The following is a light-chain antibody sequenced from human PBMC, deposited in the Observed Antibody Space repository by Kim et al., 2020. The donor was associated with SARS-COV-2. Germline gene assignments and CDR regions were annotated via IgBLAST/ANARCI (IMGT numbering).Light chain of an antibody. Sequence: DIQMTQSPSTLSAFVGTRVTITCRASQSVDNWLAWYQQMPGKAPKLLIYQASKLASGVPSRFSGSGSGTTFTLTIYSLQPDDSAIYYCKQYETYWTFGPGTKVDIK. CDR3: KQYETYWT. CDR1: QSVDNW. J-gene: IGKJ1*01. CDR2: QAS. V-gene: IGKV1-5*03.